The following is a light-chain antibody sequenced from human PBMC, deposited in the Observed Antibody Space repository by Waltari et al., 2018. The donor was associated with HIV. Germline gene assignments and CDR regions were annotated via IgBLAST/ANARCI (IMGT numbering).Light chain of an antibody. J-gene: IGLJ1*01. CDR3: SSYTSRAVSTYV. CDR1: SSDVGGYNY. CDR2: EVS. Sequence: QSALTQPASVSGSPGQSITISCTGTSSDVGGYNYVSWYQQHPGKAPKLMIYEVSNRPSGVSMRFSGSKSGNTAALTISGLQAEDEADYYCSSYTSRAVSTYVFGTGTKVTVL. V-gene: IGLV2-14*01.